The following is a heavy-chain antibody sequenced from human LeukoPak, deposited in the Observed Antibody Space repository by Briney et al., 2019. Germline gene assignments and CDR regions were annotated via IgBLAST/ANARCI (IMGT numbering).Heavy chain of an antibody. Sequence: ASVKVSCKASGGTFSSYAISWVRQAPGQGLEWMGRIIPILGIANYAQKFQGRVTMTRNTSISTAYMELSSLRSEDTAVYYCARADRRYSSSLNGGWFDPWGQGTLVTVSS. J-gene: IGHJ5*02. CDR1: GGTFSSYA. V-gene: IGHV1-69*04. D-gene: IGHD6-13*01. CDR3: ARADRRYSSSLNGGWFDP. CDR2: IIPILGIA.